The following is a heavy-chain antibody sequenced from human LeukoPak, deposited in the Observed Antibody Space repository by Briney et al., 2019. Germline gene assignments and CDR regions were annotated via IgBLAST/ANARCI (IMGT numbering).Heavy chain of an antibody. CDR3: ARAGAVAGKIDY. D-gene: IGHD6-19*01. CDR1: GGSFSGYY. J-gene: IGHJ4*02. CDR2: INHSGST. V-gene: IGHV4-34*01. Sequence: SETLSLSCAVYGGSFSGYYWSWIRQPPGKGLEWIGEINHSGSTNYNPSLKSRVTISVDTSKSQFSLKLSSVTAADTAVYYCARAGAVAGKIDYWGQGTLVTVSS.